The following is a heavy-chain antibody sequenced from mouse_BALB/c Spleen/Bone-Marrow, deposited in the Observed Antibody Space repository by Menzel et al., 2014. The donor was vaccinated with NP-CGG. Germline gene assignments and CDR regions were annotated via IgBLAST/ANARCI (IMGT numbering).Heavy chain of an antibody. CDR2: VNPSSGYA. J-gene: IGHJ2*01. Sequence: VQLQQSGAELASPGASVKMSCKASGYTFTDYTIQWVKQRPGQGLEWIGYVNPSSGYANYNQKFKDKATLTADKSSSTAFMQLSSLTSEDSAVYYCARPKGFALDYWGQGTALTVSS. CDR3: ARPKGFALDY. V-gene: IGHV1-4*01. CDR1: GYTFTDYT.